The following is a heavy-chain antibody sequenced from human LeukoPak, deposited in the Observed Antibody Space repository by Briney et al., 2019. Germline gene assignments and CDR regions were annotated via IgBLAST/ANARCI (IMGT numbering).Heavy chain of an antibody. J-gene: IGHJ6*02. CDR2: INWNGGST. CDR1: GFTLDDYG. CDR3: ARAMTDNYYYGMDV. V-gene: IGHV3-20*04. Sequence: PGGSLRLSCAASGFTLDDYGMTWVRQAPGKGLEWVSGINWNGGSTGYADSVKGRFTISRDNAKNSLYLQMNSLRAEDTAFYYCARAMTDNYYYGMDVWGQGTTVTVSS. D-gene: IGHD2-21*02.